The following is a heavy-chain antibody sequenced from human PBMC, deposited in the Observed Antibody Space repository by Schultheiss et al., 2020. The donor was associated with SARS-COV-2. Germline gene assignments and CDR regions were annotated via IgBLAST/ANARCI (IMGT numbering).Heavy chain of an antibody. CDR3: AREGYDFWSGWRGGGYGMDV. Sequence: GGSLRLSCAASGFNVSTNYLSWVRQAPGKGLEWVAVIWYDGSNKYYADSVKGRFTISRDNSKNTLYLQMNSLRAEDTAVYYCAREGYDFWSGWRGGGYGMDVWGQGTTVTVSS. CDR1: GFNVSTNY. V-gene: IGHV3-33*08. CDR2: IWYDGSNK. D-gene: IGHD3-3*01. J-gene: IGHJ6*02.